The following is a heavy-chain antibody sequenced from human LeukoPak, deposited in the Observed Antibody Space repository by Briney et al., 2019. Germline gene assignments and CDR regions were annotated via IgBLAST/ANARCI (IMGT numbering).Heavy chain of an antibody. Sequence: SETLSLTCTVSGGSISSYYWSWIRQPPGKGLEWIGYIYHSGSTYYNPPLKSRVTISFARSKNQFPLKLSSVTAAVTAVYYCARGPYGDKTFDYWGQGTLVTVSS. CDR1: GGSISSYY. CDR3: ARGPYGDKTFDY. D-gene: IGHD4-17*01. V-gene: IGHV4-59*01. CDR2: IYHSGST. J-gene: IGHJ4*02.